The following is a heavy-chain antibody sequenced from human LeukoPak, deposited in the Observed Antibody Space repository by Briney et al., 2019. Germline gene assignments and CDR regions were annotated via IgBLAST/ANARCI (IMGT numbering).Heavy chain of an antibody. CDR3: VRDGDDFNFDY. Sequence: GGSLRLSCAASGFTFSSHWMHWDRQAPGKGLVWVSRVKGDGTFTNYADSVYGRFTISRDNAKNTLYLHMHSLRAEDTAVYYCVRDGDDFNFDYWGQGNLVTVSS. D-gene: IGHD5-24*01. CDR2: VKGDGTFT. CDR1: GFTFSSHW. V-gene: IGHV3-74*01. J-gene: IGHJ4*02.